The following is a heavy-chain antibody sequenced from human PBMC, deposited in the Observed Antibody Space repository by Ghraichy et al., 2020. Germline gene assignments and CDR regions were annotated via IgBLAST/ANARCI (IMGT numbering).Heavy chain of an antibody. CDR2: ISGSGGTT. CDR1: GFTFSSYA. V-gene: IGHV3-23*01. D-gene: IGHD5-12*01. CDR3: AKFAPKIVATMFFDY. J-gene: IGHJ4*02. Sequence: GGSLRLSCAASGFTFSSYAMNWVRQAPGKGLEWVSGISGSGGTTYYADSVKGRFTISRDNSKNTLYLQMNSLRAEDTAIYYCAKFAPKIVATMFFDYWGQGTLVTVSS.